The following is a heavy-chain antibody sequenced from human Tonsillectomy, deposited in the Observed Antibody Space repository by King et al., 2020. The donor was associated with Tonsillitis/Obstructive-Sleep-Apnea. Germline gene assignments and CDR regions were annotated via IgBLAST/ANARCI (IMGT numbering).Heavy chain of an antibody. J-gene: IGHJ4*02. CDR3: ARRPTVTTSFYLDC. V-gene: IGHV3-53*01. CDR1: GFTVSRKY. CDR2: IYAGSGT. D-gene: IGHD4-17*01. Sequence: VQLVESGGGLIQPGGSLRLSCAASGFTVSRKYMSWVRQAPGKGLEWVAVIYAGSGTHYADSVKGRITISRDNSKNTVYLQLNSLRVEDTALYYCARRPTVTTSFYLDCWGQGTLVTVSP.